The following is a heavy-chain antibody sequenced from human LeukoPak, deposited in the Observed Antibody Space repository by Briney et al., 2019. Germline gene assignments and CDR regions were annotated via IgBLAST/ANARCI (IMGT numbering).Heavy chain of an antibody. D-gene: IGHD3-3*01. J-gene: IGHJ6*02. CDR1: GFIFSKFG. Sequence: GGSLRLSCAASGFIFSKFGMHWVRQAPGKGLEWVAVISYDGMNTYYADSVKGRFTISRDNTNNTLSLQMNSLRREGTAVYYCAKGLRFLGWLEWTMDVWGQGTTVTVSS. CDR2: ISYDGMNT. V-gene: IGHV3-30*18. CDR3: AKGLRFLGWLEWTMDV.